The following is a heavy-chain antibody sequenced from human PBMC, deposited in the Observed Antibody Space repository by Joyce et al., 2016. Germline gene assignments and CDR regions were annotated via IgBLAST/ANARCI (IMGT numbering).Heavy chain of an antibody. Sequence: QVQLVQSGAEVKKPGASVKVSCKTSGYNFGDHYIHWVRQSPREGLEWMGWINPNNGGTKYAPKFQGRVSLTRAPSINTAYMELSRLTSGDTAVYYCARDIMPAALRGRGWFDPWGQGTLVSVSS. D-gene: IGHD2-2*02. CDR3: ARDIMPAALRGRGWFDP. V-gene: IGHV1-2*02. CDR2: INPNNGGT. J-gene: IGHJ5*02. CDR1: GYNFGDHY.